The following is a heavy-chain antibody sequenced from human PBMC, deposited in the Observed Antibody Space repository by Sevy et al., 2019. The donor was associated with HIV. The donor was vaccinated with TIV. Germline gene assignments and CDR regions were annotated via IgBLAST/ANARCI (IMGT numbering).Heavy chain of an antibody. CDR2: IYHSGST. D-gene: IGHD3-16*01. V-gene: IGHV4-38-2*01. CDR1: GYSISSGYY. CDR3: ARVSSDYVWGSDLYYFDY. Sequence: SETLSLTCAVSGYSISSGYYWGWIRQPPGKGLEWIGRIYHSGSTNYNPSLKSRVTISVDTSKNQFSLKLSSVTAADTAVYYCARVSSDYVWGSDLYYFDYWGQGTLVTVSS. J-gene: IGHJ4*02.